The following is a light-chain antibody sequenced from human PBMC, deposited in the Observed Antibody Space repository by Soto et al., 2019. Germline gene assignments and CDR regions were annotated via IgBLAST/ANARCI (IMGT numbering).Light chain of an antibody. CDR3: QPYNSYWWT. J-gene: IGKJ1*01. Sequence: IRMYISAASVSPYERDRVTIICWAGQSLGTRLAWYQQKQGKAPKVLIYDAFSWAGGVPSRFTGSGSGTELTFTIIILKLKNFATYSCQPYNSYWWTFGKWTRWIS. V-gene: IGKV1-5*02. CDR2: DAF. CDR1: QSLGTR.